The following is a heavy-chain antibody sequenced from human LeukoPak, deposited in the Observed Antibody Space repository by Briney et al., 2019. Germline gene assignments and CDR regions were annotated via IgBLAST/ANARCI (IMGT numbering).Heavy chain of an antibody. CDR2: ISYDGSNR. V-gene: IGHV3-30*18. D-gene: IGHD5-18*01. J-gene: IGHJ4*02. Sequence: PGGSLRLSCAASGLTFSSYGMHWVRQAPGKGLEWVAVISYDGSNRYYADSVKGRFTISRDNSKNTLYLQMNSLRAEDTAVYYCAKANEPGIQLWPTLDYWGQGTLVTVSS. CDR1: GLTFSSYG. CDR3: AKANEPGIQLWPTLDY.